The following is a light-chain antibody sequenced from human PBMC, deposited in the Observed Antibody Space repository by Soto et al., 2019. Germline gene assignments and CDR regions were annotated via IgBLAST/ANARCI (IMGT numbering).Light chain of an antibody. CDR1: TSDVGDYNY. J-gene: IGLJ2*01. V-gene: IGLV2-14*01. CDR3: SSYTSGGRVI. Sequence: QSVLTQPASVSGSPGQSITISCTATTSDVGDYNYVSWYQQYPGKAPKPIIYHVSNRPSGVSNRFSGSKSGDTGSLTISGLQAEEEGDYYCSSYTSGGRVIFGGGTKVTVL. CDR2: HVS.